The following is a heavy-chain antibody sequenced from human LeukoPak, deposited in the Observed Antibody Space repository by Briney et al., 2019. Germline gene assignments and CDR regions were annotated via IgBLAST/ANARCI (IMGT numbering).Heavy chain of an antibody. CDR2: IYTSGST. D-gene: IGHD2/OR15-2a*01. CDR3: ARTLYYYYYMDV. J-gene: IGHJ6*03. V-gene: IGHV4-4*09. CDR1: GGPISSYY. Sequence: SETLSLTCTVSGGPISSYYWSWIRQPPGKGLEWIGYIYTSGSTNYNPSLKSRVTISVDTSKNQFSLKLSSVTAADTAVYYCARTLYYYYYMDVWGKGTTVTVSS.